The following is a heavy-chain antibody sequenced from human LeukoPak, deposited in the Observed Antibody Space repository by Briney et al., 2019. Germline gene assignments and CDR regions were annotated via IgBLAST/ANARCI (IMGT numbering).Heavy chain of an antibody. D-gene: IGHD3-16*02. J-gene: IGHJ3*02. Sequence: PGGSLRLSCAASGFTFSSYGMHWVRQAPGKGLEWVAFIRYDGSNKYYADSVKGRFTISRDNSKNTLYLQMNSLRAEDTAVYYCANDYYGSPGYVWGSYPQTDAFDIWGQGTMVTVSS. CDR3: ANDYYGSPGYVWGSYPQTDAFDI. CDR2: IRYDGSNK. CDR1: GFTFSSYG. V-gene: IGHV3-30*02.